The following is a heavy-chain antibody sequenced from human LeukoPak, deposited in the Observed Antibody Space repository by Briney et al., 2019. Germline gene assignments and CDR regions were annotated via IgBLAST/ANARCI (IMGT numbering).Heavy chain of an antibody. J-gene: IGHJ4*02. D-gene: IGHD4/OR15-4a*01. CDR3: ATSRSANYYSGS. V-gene: IGHV4-39*07. Sequence: SETLSLTCTVSGGSLSSSSDYWGWIRQPPGNGLEWIGSIHYIGNTYYSPSLESRVTLSLDTSRNQFSLDLSSVTAADTAMYYCATSRSANYYSGSWGQGILVTVSS. CDR2: IHYIGNT. CDR1: GGSLSSSSDY.